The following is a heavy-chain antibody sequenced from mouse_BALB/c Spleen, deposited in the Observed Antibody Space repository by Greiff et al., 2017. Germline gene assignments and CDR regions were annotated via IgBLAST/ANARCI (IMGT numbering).Heavy chain of an antibody. V-gene: IGHV6-6*02. CDR2: IRLKSDNYAT. Sequence: EVKLVESGGGLVQPGGSMKLSCVASGFTFSSYWMSWVRQSPEKGLEWVAEIRLKSDNYATHYAESVKGKFTISRDDSKSRLYLQMNSLRAEDTGIYYCTPYYRYDGAMDYWGQGTSVTVSS. CDR1: GFTFSSYW. D-gene: IGHD2-14*01. CDR3: TPYYRYDGAMDY. J-gene: IGHJ4*01.